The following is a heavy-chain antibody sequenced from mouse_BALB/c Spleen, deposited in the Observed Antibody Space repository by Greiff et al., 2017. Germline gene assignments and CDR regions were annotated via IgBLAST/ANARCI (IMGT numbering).Heavy chain of an antibody. D-gene: IGHD2-1*01. CDR1: GFTFSSFG. V-gene: IGHV5-17*02. CDR3: ARGGNYMYYFDY. J-gene: IGHJ2*01. Sequence: EVMLVESGGGLVQPGGSRKLSCAASGFTFSSFGMHWVRQAPEKGLEWVAYISSGSSTIYYADTVKGRFTISRDNPKNTLFLQMTSLRSEDTAMYYCARGGNYMYYFDYWGQGTTLTVSS. CDR2: ISSGSSTI.